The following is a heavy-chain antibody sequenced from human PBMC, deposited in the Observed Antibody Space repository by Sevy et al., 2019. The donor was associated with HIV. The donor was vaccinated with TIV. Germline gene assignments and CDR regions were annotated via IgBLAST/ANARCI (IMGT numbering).Heavy chain of an antibody. J-gene: IGHJ6*02. Sequence: GGSLRLSCAASGFTFSNYWMSWVRQAPGKGLEWVATIKKDGTEKYYVDSVRGRFTMSRDNAKNSLYLQMNSLRVDDTALYYCARDCSSTTCLWGLDFWGQGTTVTVSS. CDR2: IKKDGTEK. CDR1: GFTFSNYW. V-gene: IGHV3-7*03. D-gene: IGHD2-2*01. CDR3: ARDCSSTTCLWGLDF.